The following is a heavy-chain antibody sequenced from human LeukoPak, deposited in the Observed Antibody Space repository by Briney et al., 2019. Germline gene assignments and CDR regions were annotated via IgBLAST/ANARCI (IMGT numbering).Heavy chain of an antibody. CDR2: TYTSGST. V-gene: IGHV4-4*07. CDR1: GGSISSYY. Sequence: SETLSLTCTVSGGSISSYYWSWIRQPAGKGLEWIGRTYTSGSTNYNPSLKSRVTMSVDTSKNQFSLKLSSVTAADTAVYYCARSGYDRYYYYMDVWGKGTTVTVSS. CDR3: ARSGYDRYYYYMDV. J-gene: IGHJ6*03. D-gene: IGHD5-12*01.